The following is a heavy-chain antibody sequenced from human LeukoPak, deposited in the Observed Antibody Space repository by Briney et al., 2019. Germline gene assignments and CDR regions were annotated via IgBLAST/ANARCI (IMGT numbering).Heavy chain of an antibody. CDR3: ARAKGIAAAGKDFDY. V-gene: IGHV1-46*01. CDR2: INPSGGST. Sequence: ASVTVSCKASGYTFTSYYMHWVRQAPGQGLEWMGIINPSGGSTSYAQKFQGRVTMTRDTSTSTVYMELSSLRSEDTAVYYCARAKGIAAAGKDFDYWGQGTLVTVSS. CDR1: GYTFTSYY. J-gene: IGHJ4*02. D-gene: IGHD6-13*01.